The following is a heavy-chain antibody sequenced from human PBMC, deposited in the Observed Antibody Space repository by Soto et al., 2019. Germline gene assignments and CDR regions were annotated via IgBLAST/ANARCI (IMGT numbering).Heavy chain of an antibody. D-gene: IGHD5-12*01. V-gene: IGHV4-31*03. CDR1: GGSISSGGYY. J-gene: IGHJ6*02. CDR2: IYYSGST. CDR3: ARADGDIVARAPYGMDV. Sequence: TLSLTGPVSGGSISSGGYYWSWIREHPGKGLEWIGYIYYSGSTYYNPSLKSRVTISVDTSKNQFSLKLSSVTAADTAVYYCARADGDIVARAPYGMDVWGQGTTVTVYS.